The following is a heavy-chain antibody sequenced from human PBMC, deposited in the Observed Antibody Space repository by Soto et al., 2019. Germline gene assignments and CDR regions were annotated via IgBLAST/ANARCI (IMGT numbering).Heavy chain of an antibody. J-gene: IGHJ3*02. D-gene: IGHD4-17*01. CDR1: GGSISSSSYY. CDR3: ARQDTVTTSDI. Sequence: SETLSLTCTVSGGSISSSSYYWGWIRQPPGKGLEWIGSIYYSGSTYYNPSLESRVTISVDTSKNQFSLKLSSVTAADTAVYYCARQDTVTTSDIWGQGTMVTVSS. V-gene: IGHV4-39*01. CDR2: IYYSGST.